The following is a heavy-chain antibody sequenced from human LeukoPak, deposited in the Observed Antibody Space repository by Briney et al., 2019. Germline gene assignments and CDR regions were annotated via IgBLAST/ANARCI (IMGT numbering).Heavy chain of an antibody. V-gene: IGHV3-30*04. CDR1: GFTFSSYA. J-gene: IGHJ4*02. Sequence: GGALRLSCAASGFTFSSYAMHWVLQAPGKGLEGVTIISYDGSKKYYSDYMKGRFTISRDNSKHPLYLQMNSLRAEDTAVYYCARNFRDGYNNSFDYWGQGTLVTVSS. D-gene: IGHD5-24*01. CDR3: ARNFRDGYNNSFDY. CDR2: ISYDGSKK.